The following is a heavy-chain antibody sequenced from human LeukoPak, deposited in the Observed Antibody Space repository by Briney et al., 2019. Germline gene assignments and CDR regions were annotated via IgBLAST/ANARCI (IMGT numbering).Heavy chain of an antibody. V-gene: IGHV3-30*04. CDR3: AKDGYYYGSGSYFYYHYYMDV. CDR2: ISYDGTNK. D-gene: IGHD3-10*01. J-gene: IGHJ6*03. Sequence: PGGSLRLSCAASGFTFSHYAMHWVRQAPGKGLVWVAVISYDGTNKYYADSVKGRFTISRDNSKNTLYLQMNILRAEDTAVYYCAKDGYYYGSGSYFYYHYYMDVWGKGTTVIISS. CDR1: GFTFSHYA.